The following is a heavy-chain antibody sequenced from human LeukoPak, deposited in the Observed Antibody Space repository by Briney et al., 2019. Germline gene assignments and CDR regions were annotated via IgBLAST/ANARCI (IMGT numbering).Heavy chain of an antibody. J-gene: IGHJ3*02. V-gene: IGHV1-18*04. CDR3: ARAAGNYDILTGYTSSDFDI. Sequence: GASVKVSCKASGYTFTSYGISWVRQAPGQELEWMGWISAYNGNTNYAQKLQGRVTMTTDTSTSTAYMELRSLRSDDTAVYYCARAAGNYDILTGYTSSDFDIWGQGTMVTVSS. CDR1: GYTFTSYG. D-gene: IGHD3-9*01. CDR2: ISAYNGNT.